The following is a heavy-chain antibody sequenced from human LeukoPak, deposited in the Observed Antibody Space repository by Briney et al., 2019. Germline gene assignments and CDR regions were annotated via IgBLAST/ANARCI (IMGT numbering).Heavy chain of an antibody. D-gene: IGHD3-10*01. J-gene: IGHJ4*02. Sequence: GGSLRLSCAASGFTFSSYGMSWVRQAPGKGLEWVSAIGGRDGSTYYADSVKGRFTISRDDSKNTLYVQMNSLRAEDTAVYYCAKGHYYGSGSLDYWGQGTLVTVSS. CDR3: AKGHYYGSGSLDY. V-gene: IGHV3-23*01. CDR2: IGGRDGST. CDR1: GFTFSSYG.